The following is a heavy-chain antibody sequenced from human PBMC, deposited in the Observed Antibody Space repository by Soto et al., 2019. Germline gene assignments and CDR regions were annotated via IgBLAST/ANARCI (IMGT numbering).Heavy chain of an antibody. CDR2: INTNTGNP. J-gene: IGHJ5*02. Sequence: ASVKVSCKASGYTFTSYAMNWVRQAPGQGLEWMGWINTNTGNPTYAQGFTGRFVFSLDTSVSTAYLQICSLKAEDTAVYYCARDHDFWSGYYQYNWFAPWGQGTLVTVSS. V-gene: IGHV7-4-1*01. CDR1: GYTFTSYA. CDR3: ARDHDFWSGYYQYNWFAP. D-gene: IGHD3-3*01.